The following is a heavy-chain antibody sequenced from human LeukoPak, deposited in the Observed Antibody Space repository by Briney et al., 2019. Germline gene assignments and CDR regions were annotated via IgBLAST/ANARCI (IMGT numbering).Heavy chain of an antibody. CDR3: ARDLTGLGWELLYFDY. V-gene: IGHV1-18*01. CDR1: GYSFTTYG. CDR2: IIPIFGTA. J-gene: IGHJ4*02. Sequence: VASVKVSCKASGYSFTTYGISWVRQAPGQGLEWMGGIIPIFGTANYAQKLQGRVTMTTDTSTSTAYMELRSLRSDDTAVYYCARDLTGLGWELLYFDYWGQGTLVTVSS. D-gene: IGHD1-26*01.